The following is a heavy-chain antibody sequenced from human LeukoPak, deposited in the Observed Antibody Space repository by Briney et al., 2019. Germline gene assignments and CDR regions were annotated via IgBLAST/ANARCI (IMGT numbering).Heavy chain of an antibody. D-gene: IGHD3-10*01. J-gene: IGHJ5*02. CDR1: GGSISSSSYY. V-gene: IGHV4-39*01. CDR3: ARQQLGGSGSYDP. Sequence: PSETLSLTCTVSGGSISSSSYYWGWIRQPPGKGLEWIGSIYYSGSTYYNPSLKSRVTISVDTSKNQFSLKLSSVTAADTAVYYCARQQLGGSGSYDPWGQGTLVTVSS. CDR2: IYYSGST.